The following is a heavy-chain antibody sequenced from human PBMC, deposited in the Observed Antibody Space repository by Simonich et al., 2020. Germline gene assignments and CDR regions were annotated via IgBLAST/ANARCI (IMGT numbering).Heavy chain of an antibody. J-gene: IGHJ6*03. D-gene: IGHD7-27*01. CDR2: INPNRGGT. V-gene: IGHV1-2*02. Sequence: QVQLVQSGAEVKKPGASVKVSCKASGYTFTGYYMHWVRQAPGQGLEWKGWINPNRGGTNYAQKCQGRVTMTRDTSISTAYMELGRLRSDDTAVYYCARGALTGDYYYMDVWGKGTTVTVSS. CDR3: ARGALTGDYYYMDV. CDR1: GYTFTGYY.